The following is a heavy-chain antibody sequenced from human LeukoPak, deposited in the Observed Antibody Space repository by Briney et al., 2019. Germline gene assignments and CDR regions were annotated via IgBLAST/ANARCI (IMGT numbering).Heavy chain of an antibody. D-gene: IGHD3-10*01. V-gene: IGHV2-70*11. CDR2: IDWDDDK. J-gene: IGHJ4*02. Sequence: QTLSLTRTFSGFSRSTSGMWVTWIRQPPGKALEWLARIDWDDDKYYSTSLKTRLTISKDTSKNQAVLTMTNMDPVDTATYFCARHYYGSGSFDYWGQGTLVTVSS. CDR1: GFSRSTSGMW. CDR3: ARHYYGSGSFDY.